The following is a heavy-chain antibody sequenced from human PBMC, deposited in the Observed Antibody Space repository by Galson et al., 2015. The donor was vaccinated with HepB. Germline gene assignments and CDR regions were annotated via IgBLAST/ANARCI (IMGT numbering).Heavy chain of an antibody. Sequence: SLRLSCAASGFTFSDFYMDWIRQAPGKGLEWVAFISGGGDIISYADSVKGRFSISRDNSKNTLYLQMNGLRAEDTAMYFCASDQVSRDCGADCSDFDYWGQGTLVTVSS. V-gene: IGHV3-11*01. CDR2: ISGGGDII. CDR1: GFTFSDFY. J-gene: IGHJ4*02. CDR3: ASDQVSRDCGADCSDFDY. D-gene: IGHD2-21*01.